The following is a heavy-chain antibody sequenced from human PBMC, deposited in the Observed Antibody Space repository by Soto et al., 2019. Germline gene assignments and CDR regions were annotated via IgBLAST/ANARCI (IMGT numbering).Heavy chain of an antibody. CDR3: AREGYDLLTTSLGGFFDY. CDR1: DYSISTDYY. D-gene: IGHD3-9*01. J-gene: IGHJ4*02. Sequence: QVLLQGSGPGLVRPSETVSLTCSISDYSISTDYYWGWIRQPPGKGLEWLGTIYHDGTTYYNPSLKSRVTISVDTSKNQFSLRLSSVTAADTAVYYCAREGYDLLTTSLGGFFDYWDQGTLVTVSS. CDR2: IYHDGTT. V-gene: IGHV4-38-2*02.